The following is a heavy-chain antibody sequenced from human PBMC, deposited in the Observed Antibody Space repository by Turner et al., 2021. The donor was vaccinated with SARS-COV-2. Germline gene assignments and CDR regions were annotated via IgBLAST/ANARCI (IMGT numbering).Heavy chain of an antibody. J-gene: IGHJ5*02. D-gene: IGHD3-10*01. CDR1: GGSISSSPYY. Sequence: QLQLQESGTGLVKPSETLSATCTLSGGSISSSPYYWAWFRQPPGKGLAWMGSIYYSGSTCYNPSLKSRVTISVDTSKNQYSLMQSSVTAADAAVYYWARRSEGYYGSGSDWFDPWGQGTLVTVSS. V-gene: IGHV4-39*01. CDR2: IYYSGST. CDR3: ARRSEGYYGSGSDWFDP.